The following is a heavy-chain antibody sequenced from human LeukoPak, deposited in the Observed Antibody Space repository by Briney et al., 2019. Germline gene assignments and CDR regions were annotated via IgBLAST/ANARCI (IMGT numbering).Heavy chain of an antibody. J-gene: IGHJ4*02. CDR3: ARIITMVQGAQVDY. CDR1: GGSISGYY. D-gene: IGHD3-10*01. V-gene: IGHV4-59*01. Sequence: PSETLSLTCTVSGGSISGYYWSWIRQPPGKGLEWIGYIYYSGSTNYNPSLKSRVTISVDTSKNRFSLKLSSVTAADTAVYYCARIITMVQGAQVDYWGQGTLVTVSS. CDR2: IYYSGST.